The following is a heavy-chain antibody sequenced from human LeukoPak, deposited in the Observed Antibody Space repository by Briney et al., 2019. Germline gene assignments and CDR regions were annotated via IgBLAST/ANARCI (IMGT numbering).Heavy chain of an antibody. CDR2: IYYSGST. J-gene: IGHJ6*03. V-gene: IGHV4-39*01. CDR1: SGSISSSSYY. CDR3: TSDSSGYYYIGKGFDYYYYMDV. D-gene: IGHD3-22*01. Sequence: SETLSPTCTVSSGSISSSSYYWGWIRQPPGKGLEWIGSIYYSGSTYYNPSLKSRVTISVDTSKNQFSLKLSSVTAADTAVYYCTSDSSGYYYIGKGFDYYYYMDVWGKGTTVTISS.